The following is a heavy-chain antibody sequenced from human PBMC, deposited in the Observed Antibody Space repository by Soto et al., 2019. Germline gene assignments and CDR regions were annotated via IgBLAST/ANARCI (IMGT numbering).Heavy chain of an antibody. CDR1: GGSISSYY. CDR3: ARRYGDYFDY. Sequence: VGASETLSLTCTVSGGSISSYYWSWIRQPPGKGLEWIGYIYYSGSTNYNPSLKSRVTISVDTSKNQFSLKLSPVTAADTAVYYCARRYGDYFDYWGQGTMVTVS. J-gene: IGHJ4*02. CDR2: IYYSGST. D-gene: IGHD4-17*01. V-gene: IGHV4-59*08.